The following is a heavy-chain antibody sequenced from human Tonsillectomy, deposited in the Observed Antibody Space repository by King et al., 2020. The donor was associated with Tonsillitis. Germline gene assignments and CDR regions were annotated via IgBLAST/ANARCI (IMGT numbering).Heavy chain of an antibody. J-gene: IGHJ2*01. CDR2: IFPVDSDT. D-gene: IGHD2-2*01. Sequence: QLVQSGAEVKKSGESLKISCKASGFTFSTYWIAWVRQMPGKGLEWMGSIFPVDSDTTYSPSFQGQVTISADKSTNTAYLQWSSLKASDTAMYYCVRRPITLTFQLTAWYFDHWGRGTRVSVS. CDR3: VRRPITLTFQLTAWYFDH. CDR1: GFTFSTYW. V-gene: IGHV5-51*01.